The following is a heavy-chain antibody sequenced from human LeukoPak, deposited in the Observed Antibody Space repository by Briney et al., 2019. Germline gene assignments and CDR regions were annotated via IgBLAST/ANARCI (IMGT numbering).Heavy chain of an antibody. Sequence: SETLSHTCTVSGGSISSSSYYWGWIRQPPGKGLEWIGSIYYSGSTYYDPSLKSRVTISVDTSKNQFSLKLSSVTAADTAVYYCARGAYDSSGYYRGYYYYYYYMDVWGKGTTVTVSS. CDR1: GGSISSSSYY. D-gene: IGHD3-22*01. J-gene: IGHJ6*03. V-gene: IGHV4-39*07. CDR2: IYYSGST. CDR3: ARGAYDSSGYYRGYYYYYYYMDV.